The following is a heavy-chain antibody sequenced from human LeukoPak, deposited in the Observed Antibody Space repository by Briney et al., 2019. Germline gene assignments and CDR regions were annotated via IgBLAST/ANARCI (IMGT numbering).Heavy chain of an antibody. D-gene: IGHD3-22*01. Sequence: GGSLRLSCAASGFTFTTYWMHWVRQAPGKGLEWVANIKQDGSEKYYVDSVKGRFTISRDNAKNSLYLQMNSLRAEDTAVYYCAMAYYYDSSDYWGQGTLVTVSS. CDR2: IKQDGSEK. J-gene: IGHJ4*02. CDR3: AMAYYYDSSDY. V-gene: IGHV3-7*01. CDR1: GFTFTTYW.